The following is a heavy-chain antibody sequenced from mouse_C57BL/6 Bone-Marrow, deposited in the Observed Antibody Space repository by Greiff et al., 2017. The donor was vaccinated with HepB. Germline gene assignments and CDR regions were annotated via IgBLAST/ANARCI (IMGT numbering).Heavy chain of an antibody. Sequence: VQGVESGAELVRPGASVTLSCKASGYTFTDYEMHWVKQTPVHGLEWIGAIDPETGGTAYNQKFKGKAILTADKSSSTAYMELRSLTSEDSAVYYCTTHYYGSSYVGYWGQGTTLTVSS. CDR2: IDPETGGT. D-gene: IGHD1-1*01. CDR1: GYTFTDYE. J-gene: IGHJ2*01. CDR3: TTHYYGSSYVGY. V-gene: IGHV1-15*01.